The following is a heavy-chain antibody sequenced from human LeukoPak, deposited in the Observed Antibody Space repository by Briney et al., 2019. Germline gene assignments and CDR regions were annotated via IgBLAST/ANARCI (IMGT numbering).Heavy chain of an antibody. CDR3: ARVRAYYYDSSGYYWPSGFDY. J-gene: IGHJ4*02. V-gene: IGHV1-18*01. Sequence: ASVKVSCKAPGYTFTSYGISWVRQAPGQGLEWMGWISAYNGNTNYAQKLQGRVTMTTDTSTSTAYMELRSLRSDDTAVYYCARVRAYYYDSSGYYWPSGFDYWGQGTLVTVSS. CDR1: GYTFTSYG. D-gene: IGHD3-22*01. CDR2: ISAYNGNT.